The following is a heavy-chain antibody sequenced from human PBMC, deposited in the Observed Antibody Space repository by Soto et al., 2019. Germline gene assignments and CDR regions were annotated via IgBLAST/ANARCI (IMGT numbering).Heavy chain of an antibody. CDR1: GFTFSSYA. V-gene: IGHV3-23*01. CDR2: ISGSGGST. J-gene: IGHJ6*03. CDR3: AGYCSGGSPYRGYYMDV. Sequence: PGGSLRLSCAASGFTFSSYAMSWVRQAPGKGLEWVSAISGSGGSTYYADSVKGRFTISRDNSKNTLYLQMNSLRAEDTAVYYCAGYCSGGSPYRGYYMDVWGKGTTVTVSS. D-gene: IGHD2-15*01.